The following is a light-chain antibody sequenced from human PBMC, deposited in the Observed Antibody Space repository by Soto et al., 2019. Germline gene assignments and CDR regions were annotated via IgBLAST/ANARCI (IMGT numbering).Light chain of an antibody. J-gene: IGLJ1*01. V-gene: IGLV2-8*02. Sequence: QSLLAHPPSASRSPGHSFTISFTGTSSYVGGYKYVSWYQQHPVKVPKLMIYEVSKRPSGVPDRFSGSKSGNTASLKVSGLKAEDEADYYCSSYAGSNTDYVFGTGTKVTV. CDR2: EVS. CDR1: SSYVGGYKY. CDR3: SSYAGSNTDYV.